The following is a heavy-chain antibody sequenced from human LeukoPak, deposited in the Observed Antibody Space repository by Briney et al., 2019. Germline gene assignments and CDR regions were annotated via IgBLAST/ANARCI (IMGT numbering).Heavy chain of an antibody. Sequence: ASVTVSCKASGYTFAGYYLHWVRQAPGQGLEWMGWINSNSGGTHYLEKFQDRVTMTRDTSISTAYMELSRLRSDDTAVYYCARLPLQWVGARTLIDCWGQGTLVTVSS. D-gene: IGHD1-14*01. CDR2: INSNSGGT. J-gene: IGHJ4*02. CDR1: GYTFAGYY. CDR3: ARLPLQWVGARTLIDC. V-gene: IGHV1-2*02.